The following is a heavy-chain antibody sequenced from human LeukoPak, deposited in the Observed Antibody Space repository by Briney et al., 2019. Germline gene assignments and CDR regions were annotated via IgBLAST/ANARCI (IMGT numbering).Heavy chain of an antibody. CDR2: IKQDGSAK. CDR1: GFSLNNYW. CDR3: ARDDYLDRSGYRRGFDI. J-gene: IGHJ3*02. D-gene: IGHD3-22*01. V-gene: IGHV3-7*01. Sequence: GGSLRLSCAASGFSLNNYWMSWVRQAPGKGLEWVANIKQDGSAKYYVDSVKGRFIISRDNSKNSLYLQMNSLTAEDTAVYYCARDDYLDRSGYRRGFDIWGQGTMVTVSP.